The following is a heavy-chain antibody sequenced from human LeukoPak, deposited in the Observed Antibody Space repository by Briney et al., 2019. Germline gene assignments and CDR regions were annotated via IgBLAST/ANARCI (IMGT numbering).Heavy chain of an antibody. CDR2: IYTSGST. Sequence: PSDTLSLTCTVSGGSISSGSYYWSWIRQPAGKGLEWIGRIYTSGSTNYNPSLKSRVTISVDTSKNQFSLKLSSVTAADTAVYYCAREITIFGVVPDAFDIWGQGTMVTVSS. CDR1: GGSISSGSYY. CDR3: AREITIFGVVPDAFDI. J-gene: IGHJ3*02. D-gene: IGHD3-3*01. V-gene: IGHV4-61*02.